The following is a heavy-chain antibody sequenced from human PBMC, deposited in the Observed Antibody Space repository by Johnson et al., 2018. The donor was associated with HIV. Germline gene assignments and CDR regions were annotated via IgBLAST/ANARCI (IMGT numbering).Heavy chain of an antibody. CDR2: IYSGGST. CDR1: GFTVSSNY. Sequence: VQLVESGGGLVQPGGSLRLSCAASGFTVSSNYMSWVRQAPGKGLEWVSVIYSGGSTYYADSVKGRFTISRDNSKNTLYLQMNSLRAEDTAVYYCARDLAVRSGWYAFDIWGQGTMVTVSS. J-gene: IGHJ3*02. D-gene: IGHD6-13*01. CDR3: ARDLAVRSGWYAFDI. V-gene: IGHV3-66*01.